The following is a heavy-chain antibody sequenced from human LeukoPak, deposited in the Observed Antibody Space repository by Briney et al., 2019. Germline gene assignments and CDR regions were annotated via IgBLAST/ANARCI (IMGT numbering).Heavy chain of an antibody. CDR1: GYTFTGYY. V-gene: IGHV1-2*02. J-gene: IGHJ5*02. D-gene: IGHD6-13*01. CDR3: AREEYSSSWSRSYNWFDP. CDR2: INPNSGGT. Sequence: ASAKVSCKASGYTFTGYYMHWVRQAPGQGLEWMGWINPNSGGTNYAQKFQGRVTMTRDTSISTAYMELSRLRSDGTAVYYCAREEYSSSWSRSYNWFDPWGQGTLVTVSS.